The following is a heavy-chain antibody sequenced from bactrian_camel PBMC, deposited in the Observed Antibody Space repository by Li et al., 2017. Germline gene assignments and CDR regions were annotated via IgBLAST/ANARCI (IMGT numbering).Heavy chain of an antibody. Sequence: HVQLVESGRGLVQPGGSLRLSYAASGFTFSSFSITWFRQGTGKGLEWVSSIYTGDGSTNSADSVKGQFTISRDNAKNAVYLQMNSLKSEDTALYYCASAFSTGNWGQGTQVTVS. CDR2: IYTGDGST. D-gene: IGHD1*01. CDR3: ASAFSTGN. J-gene: IGHJ4*01. V-gene: IGHV3S1*01. CDR1: GFTFSSFS.